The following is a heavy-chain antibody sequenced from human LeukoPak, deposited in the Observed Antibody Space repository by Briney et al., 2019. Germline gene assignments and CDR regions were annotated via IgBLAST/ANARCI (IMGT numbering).Heavy chain of an antibody. V-gene: IGHV4-30-2*01. CDR1: GGSISSGGYY. D-gene: IGHD3-3*01. CDR2: IYHSGST. J-gene: IGHJ6*03. Sequence: SQTLSLTCTVSGGSISSGGYYWSWIRQPPGKGLEWIGYIYHSGSTYYNPSLKSRVTISVDRSKNQFSLKLSSVTAADTAVYYCARDSYDFWSGYYSGSDYYYYMDVWGKGTTVTVSS. CDR3: ARDSYDFWSGYYSGSDYYYYMDV.